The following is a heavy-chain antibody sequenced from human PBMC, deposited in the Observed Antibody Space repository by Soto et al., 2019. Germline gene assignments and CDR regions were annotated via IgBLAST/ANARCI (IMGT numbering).Heavy chain of an antibody. CDR3: ARKYVGGSYSRYYYYYGMDV. CDR2: IYYSGST. D-gene: IGHD2-15*01. V-gene: IGHV4-61*01. CDR1: GGSVSSGSYY. Sequence: PSETLSLTCTVSGGSVSSGSYYWSWIRQPPGKGLEWIGYIYYSGSTNYNPSLKSRVTISVDTSKNQFSLKLSSVTAADTAVYYCARKYVGGSYSRYYYYYGMDVWGQGTTVTVSS. J-gene: IGHJ6*02.